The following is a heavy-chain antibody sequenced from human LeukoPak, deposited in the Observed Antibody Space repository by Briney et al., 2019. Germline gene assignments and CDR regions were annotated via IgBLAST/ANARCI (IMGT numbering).Heavy chain of an antibody. CDR3: ARSEGYCSSASCDAYYYYMDV. J-gene: IGHJ6*03. D-gene: IGHD2-2*01. Sequence: GGSLRLSCAASGFTFSSFSMNWVRQAPGRGLEGFSSISTGSSYINYADSVKGRFAIYRDNAQNSLYLQMTSLRAEDTAVYDCARSEGYCSSASCDAYYYYMDVWGKGTTVTVSS. V-gene: IGHV3-21*01. CDR1: GFTFSSFS. CDR2: ISTGSSYI.